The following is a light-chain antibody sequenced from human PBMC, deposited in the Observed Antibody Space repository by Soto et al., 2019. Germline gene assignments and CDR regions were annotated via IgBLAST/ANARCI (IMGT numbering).Light chain of an antibody. J-gene: IGKJ1*01. V-gene: IGKV4-1*01. CDR2: GAS. CDR3: QQYNNWPPWT. CDR1: QTVLYSSNNQNY. Sequence: DIVMTQSPDSLAVSLGERATINRKSSQTVLYSSNNQNYLAWYQQKPGQAPRLLIYGASTRATGIPARFSGSGSGTEFTLTISSLQSEDFAVYYCQQYNNWPPWTFGQGTKVDIK.